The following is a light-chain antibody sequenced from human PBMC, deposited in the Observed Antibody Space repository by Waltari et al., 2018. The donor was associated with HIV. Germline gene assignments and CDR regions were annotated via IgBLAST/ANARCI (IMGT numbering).Light chain of an antibody. V-gene: IGLV2-8*01. CDR2: EVN. CDR3: SSYAGGSFVL. Sequence: QSALTQPPSASGSPGQSVTISCTGTNSDVGGYNYVSWYQQHPGKAPKVIIYEVNKRPSGVPERFSGSKSGNTASLTVSWLQAEDEADYYCSSYAGGSFVLFGGGTKLAVL. J-gene: IGLJ2*01. CDR1: NSDVGGYNY.